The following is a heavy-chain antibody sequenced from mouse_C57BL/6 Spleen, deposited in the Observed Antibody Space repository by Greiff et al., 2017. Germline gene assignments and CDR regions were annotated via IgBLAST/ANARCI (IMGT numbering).Heavy chain of an antibody. CDR2: INPNNGGT. CDR1: GYTFTDYY. J-gene: IGHJ2*01. D-gene: IGHD2-3*01. CDR3: ARGYDGYYGFGY. Sequence: EVQLQQSGPELVKPGASVKISCKASGYTFTDYYMNWVKQSHGKSLEWIGDINPNNGGTSYNQKFKGKATLTVDKSSSTAYMELRSLTSEDSAVDYCARGYDGYYGFGYWGQGTTLTVSS. V-gene: IGHV1-26*01.